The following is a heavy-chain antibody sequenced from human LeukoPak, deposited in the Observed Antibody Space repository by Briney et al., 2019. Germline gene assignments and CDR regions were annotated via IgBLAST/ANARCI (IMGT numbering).Heavy chain of an antibody. CDR2: IYYGGST. D-gene: IGHD1-26*01. CDR3: AKGRGRYFDC. Sequence: PSETLSLTCTVSGGSISSYYWSWIRQPPGKGLEWIGYIYYGGSTNYNPSLKSRVTISVDTSKNQFSLKLSSVTAADTAVYYCAKGRGRYFDCWGQGTLVTVSS. CDR1: GGSISSYY. J-gene: IGHJ4*02. V-gene: IGHV4-59*08.